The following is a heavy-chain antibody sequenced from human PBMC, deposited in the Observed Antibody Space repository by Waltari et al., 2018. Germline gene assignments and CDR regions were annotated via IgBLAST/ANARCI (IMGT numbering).Heavy chain of an antibody. Sequence: QVQLQESGPGLVKPSETLSLTCPVSGGSISRYYWSWIRQPPGKGLEWIGYIYYSGSTNYNPSLKSRVTISVDTSKNQFSLKLSSVTAADTAVYYCARAIPWFDPWGQGTLVTVSS. CDR2: IYYSGST. V-gene: IGHV4-59*01. D-gene: IGHD2-2*02. CDR3: ARAIPWFDP. CDR1: GGSISRYY. J-gene: IGHJ5*02.